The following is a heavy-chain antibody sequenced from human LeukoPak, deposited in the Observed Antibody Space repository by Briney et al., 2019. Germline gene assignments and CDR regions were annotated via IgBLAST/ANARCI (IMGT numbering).Heavy chain of an antibody. CDR1: GYNFADYW. CDR3: ARSNGAYSYERLGYSYRW. Sequence: GESLKISCKGSGYNFADYWIGWVRQLPGKGLEWMGIIYPDDSDTRYGPSFQGQVTISADKSINTASLPWSSLQAADAARYYFARSNGAYSYERLGYSYRWWGHGALVSVSP. J-gene: IGHJ4*01. D-gene: IGHD3-22*01. V-gene: IGHV5-51*01. CDR2: IYPDDSDT.